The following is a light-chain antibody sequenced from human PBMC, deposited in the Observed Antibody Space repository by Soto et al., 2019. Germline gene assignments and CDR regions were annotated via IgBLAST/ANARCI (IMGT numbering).Light chain of an antibody. CDR1: QDISKF. CDR3: QQYENRPYT. J-gene: IGKJ3*01. Sequence: DVEISHCPSSLSASIGDRVSFTCQASQDISKFLNWYQHKPGQAPSLLIYDASKSQFGVPSRFSGSGSGTDFTFTISSLQPEDNATYYCQQYENRPYTFGPGTKVDIK. V-gene: IGKV1-33*01. CDR2: DAS.